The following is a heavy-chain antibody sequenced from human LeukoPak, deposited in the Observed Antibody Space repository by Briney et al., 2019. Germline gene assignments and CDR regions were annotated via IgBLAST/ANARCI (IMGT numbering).Heavy chain of an antibody. Sequence: SETLSLTCAVYGGSFSGYYWSWIRQPPGKGLEWIGEINHSGSTNYNPSLKSRVTISVDTSKNQFSLKLSSVTAADTAVYYCAGGGEYYYDSSVYYNEGILFDYGGREPLAPV. D-gene: IGHD3-22*01. V-gene: IGHV4-34*01. CDR3: AGGGEYYYDSSVYYNEGILFDY. CDR1: GGSFSGYY. CDR2: INHSGST. J-gene: IGHJ4*02.